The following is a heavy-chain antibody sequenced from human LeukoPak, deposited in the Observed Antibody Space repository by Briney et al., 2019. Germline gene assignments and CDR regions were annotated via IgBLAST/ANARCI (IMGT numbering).Heavy chain of an antibody. V-gene: IGHV4-34*01. Sequence: PSETLSLTCAVYGGSFSGYYWSWIRQPPGKGLEWIGGINHSGSTNYNPSLKSRVTISVDTSKNQFSLKLSSVTAADTAVYYCARESYYDSTSYWGQGTLVTVSS. CDR3: ARESYYDSTSY. CDR2: INHSGST. CDR1: GGSFSGYY. J-gene: IGHJ4*02. D-gene: IGHD3-22*01.